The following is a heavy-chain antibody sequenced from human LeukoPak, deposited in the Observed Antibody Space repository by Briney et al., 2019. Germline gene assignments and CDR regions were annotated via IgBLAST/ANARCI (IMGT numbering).Heavy chain of an antibody. CDR3: ARSSHYYDSSGYYAPEYYFDY. V-gene: IGHV1-46*01. CDR1: GYTFTSYY. J-gene: IGHJ4*02. CDR2: INPSGGST. Sequence: ASVKVSCKASGYTFTSYYMHWVRQAPGQGLEWMGIINPSGGSTSYAQKFQGRGTMTRDTSTSTVYMELSSLRSEDTAVYYCARSSHYYDSSGYYAPEYYFDYWGQGTLVTVSS. D-gene: IGHD3-22*01.